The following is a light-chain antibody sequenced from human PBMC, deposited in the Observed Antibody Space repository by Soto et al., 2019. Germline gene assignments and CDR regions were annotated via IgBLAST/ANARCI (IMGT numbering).Light chain of an antibody. CDR1: QSVFFNSNNKNY. CDR3: QQYYNIPPT. CDR2: WAS. V-gene: IGKV4-1*01. Sequence: DIVMTQSPDSLAVSLGERATINCKSSQSVFFNSNNKNYLAWYQQKPGQPPKLLIYWASTRESGVPDRFSGSGSGTDFTLTISSLQAEDVAFYYCQQYYNIPPTFGQWTKVEI. J-gene: IGKJ1*01.